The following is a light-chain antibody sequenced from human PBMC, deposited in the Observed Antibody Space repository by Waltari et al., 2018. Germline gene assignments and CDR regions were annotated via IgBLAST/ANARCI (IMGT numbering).Light chain of an antibody. V-gene: IGLV1-44*01. CDR3: AAWDDSLSGKV. Sequence: QTVLTQPPSASGTPGQRVTISCSGSSSNIGSNLVNWYQQLPGTAPKLLVYRNNQRPSGVPYPFSGSKSGTSASLAISGLQSEDEADYYCAAWDDSLSGKVFGGGTKLTVL. CDR2: RNN. J-gene: IGLJ3*02. CDR1: SSNIGSNL.